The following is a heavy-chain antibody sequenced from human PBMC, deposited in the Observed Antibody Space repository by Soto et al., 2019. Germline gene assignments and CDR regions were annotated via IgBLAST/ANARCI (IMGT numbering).Heavy chain of an antibody. J-gene: IGHJ4*02. CDR2: ISGSGGST. Sequence: GGSLRLSCAASGFTFSSYAMSWVRQAPGKGLEWVSAISGSGGSTYYADSGKGRFTISRDNSKNTLYLQMNSLRAEDTAVYYCAKAEGVVVVPAATNYWGQGTLVTVSS. D-gene: IGHD2-2*01. V-gene: IGHV3-23*01. CDR1: GFTFSSYA. CDR3: AKAEGVVVVPAATNY.